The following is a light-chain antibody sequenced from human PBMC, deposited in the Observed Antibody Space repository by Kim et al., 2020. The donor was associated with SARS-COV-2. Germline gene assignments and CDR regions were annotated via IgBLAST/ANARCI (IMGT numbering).Light chain of an antibody. Sequence: SVGDRVTITCRASERVDTYVNWFQQKPGKAPNLLFYSASYLQNGVPSRFSGGGSGTEFTLTISRLQPEDYATYFCQQTYSSLTVTFGQGTRLEIK. J-gene: IGKJ5*01. CDR1: ERVDTY. V-gene: IGKV1-39*01. CDR2: SAS. CDR3: QQTYSSLTVT.